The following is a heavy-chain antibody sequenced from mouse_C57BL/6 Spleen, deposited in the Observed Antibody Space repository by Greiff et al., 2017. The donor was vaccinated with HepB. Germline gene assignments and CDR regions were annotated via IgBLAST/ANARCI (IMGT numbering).Heavy chain of an antibody. D-gene: IGHD3-2*02. CDR3: AREDSSGSTYYFDY. J-gene: IGHJ2*01. CDR1: GYTFTSYW. V-gene: IGHV1-55*01. CDR2: IYPGSGST. Sequence: VQLQQSGAELVKPGASVKMSCKASGYTFTSYWITWVKQRPGQGLEWIGDIYPGSGSTNYNEKFKSKATLTVDTSSSTAYMQLSSLTSEDSAVYYCAREDSSGSTYYFDYWGQGTTLTVSS.